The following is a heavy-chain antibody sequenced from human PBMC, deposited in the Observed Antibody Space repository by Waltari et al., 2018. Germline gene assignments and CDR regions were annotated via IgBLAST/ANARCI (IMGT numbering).Heavy chain of an antibody. Sequence: QVQLQESGPGLVKPSETLSLTCTVSGGSISSYYWSWIRQPTGKGLEWIGYIYYSGSTNYNPSLKIRVTISVDTSKNQFSLKLSSVTAADTAVYYCARGGGIAARRGYYYYYMDVWGKGTTVTVSS. CDR3: ARGGGIAARRGYYYYYMDV. CDR2: IYYSGST. V-gene: IGHV4-59*01. J-gene: IGHJ6*03. D-gene: IGHD6-6*01. CDR1: GGSISSYY.